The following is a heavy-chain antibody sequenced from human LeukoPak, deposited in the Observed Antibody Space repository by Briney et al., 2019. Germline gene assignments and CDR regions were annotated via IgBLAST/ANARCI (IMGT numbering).Heavy chain of an antibody. V-gene: IGHV3-74*01. CDR3: AKDMIQDYGDYGFDY. D-gene: IGHD4-17*01. CDR2: INTDGSST. Sequence: GGSLRLSCAASGFTFSSYWMHWVRQAPGKGLVWVSRINTDGSSTSYADSVKGRFTISRDDAKNTLYLQMNSLRAEDTAVYYCAKDMIQDYGDYGFDYWGQGTLVTVSS. CDR1: GFTFSSYW. J-gene: IGHJ4*02.